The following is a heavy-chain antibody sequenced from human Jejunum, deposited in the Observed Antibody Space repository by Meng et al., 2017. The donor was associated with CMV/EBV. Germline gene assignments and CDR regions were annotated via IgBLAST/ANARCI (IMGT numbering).Heavy chain of an antibody. CDR1: GGSFSGYY. V-gene: IGHV4-34*01. CDR3: ARGDQGKQLVLYY. D-gene: IGHD2/OR15-2a*01. Sequence: TCNVYGGSFSGYYWTWVRQPPGRGLEWIGQINHSETADYNPSLKSRVSISIDTSKNQFSLKLTSVTAADTAVYYCARGDQGKQLVLYYWGQGTLVTVSS. J-gene: IGHJ4*02. CDR2: INHSETA.